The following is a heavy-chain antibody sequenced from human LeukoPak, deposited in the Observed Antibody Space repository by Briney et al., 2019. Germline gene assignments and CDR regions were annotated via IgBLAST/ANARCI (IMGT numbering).Heavy chain of an antibody. CDR3: AKSHSSGWYEVGTAIDY. Sequence: PGRSLRLSCAASGFTFDDYAMHWVRQAPGKGLEGGSGISWNSGSIGYADSVKGRFTISRDNAKNSLYLQMNSLRAEDMALYYCAKSHSSGWYEVGTAIDYWGQGTLVTVSS. CDR1: GFTFDDYA. V-gene: IGHV3-9*03. D-gene: IGHD6-19*01. J-gene: IGHJ4*02. CDR2: ISWNSGSI.